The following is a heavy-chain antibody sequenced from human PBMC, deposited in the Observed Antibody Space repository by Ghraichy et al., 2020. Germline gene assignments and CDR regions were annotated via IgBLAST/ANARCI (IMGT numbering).Heavy chain of an antibody. D-gene: IGHD1-1*01. CDR1: GGLISGYY. CDR3: ARHALSTSGGRDYDY. Sequence: SETLSLTCTVSGGLISGYYWSWIRQTPGKGLEWIGYIHYSGSTNYNPSSWGRVAMSVDTSRNHFSLHLNSVTAADTAVYFCARHALSTSGGRDYDYWGQGTLVTVSS. V-gene: IGHV4-59*08. J-gene: IGHJ4*02. CDR2: IHYSGST.